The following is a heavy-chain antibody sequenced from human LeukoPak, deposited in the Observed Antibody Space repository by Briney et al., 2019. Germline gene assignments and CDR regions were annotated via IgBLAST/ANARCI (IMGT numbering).Heavy chain of an antibody. CDR3: VRSLRSADF. CDR1: GFILSNYW. J-gene: IGHJ4*02. V-gene: IGHV3-74*01. Sequence: GGSLRVSCAASGFILSNYWMHWVRQAPGKGLMWVSQISPDGSQTFYADSVKGRFTISRDNAKNTLFLQMDSLRAEDTALYYCVRSLRSADFWGQGTLVTVSS. CDR2: ISPDGSQT.